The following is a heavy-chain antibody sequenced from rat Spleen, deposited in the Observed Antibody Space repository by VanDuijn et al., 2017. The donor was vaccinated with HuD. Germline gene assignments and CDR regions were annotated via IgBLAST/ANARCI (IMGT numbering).Heavy chain of an antibody. CDR2: ISYDGSIT. J-gene: IGHJ2*01. V-gene: IGHV5-20*01. Sequence: EVQLVESGGDLVQPGRSMKLSCAASGFTFSNYDMAWVRQAPTKGLEWVASISYDGSITYYPDSVKGRFTISRDNAKSTLYLQMNSLRSEDTATYYCTRDSPIRGTGFDYWGQGVMVTVTS. D-gene: IGHD4-3*01. CDR3: TRDSPIRGTGFDY. CDR1: GFTFSNYD.